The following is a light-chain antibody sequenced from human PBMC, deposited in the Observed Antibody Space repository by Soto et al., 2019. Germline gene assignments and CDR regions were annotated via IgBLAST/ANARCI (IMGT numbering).Light chain of an antibody. Sequence: DIPMTQSPSTLSGSVGDRVTITCRASHSISSWLAWYQQKPGKAPKLLIYKASTLKSGVPSRFSGSGSGTEFTLTISSLQPDDFATYYCQHYNSYSEAFGQGTKVDIK. J-gene: IGKJ1*01. CDR1: HSISSW. CDR3: QHYNSYSEA. CDR2: KAS. V-gene: IGKV1-5*03.